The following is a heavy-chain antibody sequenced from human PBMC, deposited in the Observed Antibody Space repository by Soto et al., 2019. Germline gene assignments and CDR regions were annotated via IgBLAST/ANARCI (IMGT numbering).Heavy chain of an antibody. CDR1: GFTFSSYG. D-gene: IGHD6-6*01. CDR3: ARYPDSSSSYWFDP. Sequence: QVELVESGGGVVQPGRSLRLSCAASGFTFSSYGMHWVRQAPGKGLEWVAVIWYDGSNKYYADSVKGRFTISRDNSKNTLYLQMNSLRAEDTAVYYCARYPDSSSSYWFDPWGQGTLVTVSS. CDR2: IWYDGSNK. V-gene: IGHV3-33*01. J-gene: IGHJ5*02.